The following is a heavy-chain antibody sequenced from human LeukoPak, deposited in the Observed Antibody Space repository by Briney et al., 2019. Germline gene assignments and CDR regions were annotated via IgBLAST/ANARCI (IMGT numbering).Heavy chain of an antibody. D-gene: IGHD4-11*01. V-gene: IGHV1-18*01. CDR2: ISAYNGNT. CDR3: ARDPSISNYYYYGMDV. J-gene: IGHJ6*02. CDR1: GYTFTSCG. Sequence: ASVMVSCKASGYTFTSCGISWVRQAPGQGLEWMGWISAYNGNTNYAQKLQGRVTMTTDTSTSTAYMELRSLRSDDTAVYYCARDPSISNYYYYGMDVWGQGTAVTVSS.